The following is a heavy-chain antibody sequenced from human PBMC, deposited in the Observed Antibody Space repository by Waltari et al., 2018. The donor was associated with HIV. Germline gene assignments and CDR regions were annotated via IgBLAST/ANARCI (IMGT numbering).Heavy chain of an antibody. D-gene: IGHD3-3*01. CDR2: MYYGGST. CDR1: GGSISNYY. V-gene: IGHV4-59*01. J-gene: IGHJ6*02. CDR3: ARGIYGDISGDMDV. Sequence: QVQLQESGPGLVKPSETLSLTCTVSGGSISNYYWSWIRQPPGKGLEWIGYMYYGGSTNYNPSLKSRVTISVDTSKNQFSLKLSSVTAADTAVYYCARGIYGDISGDMDVWGQGTTVTVSS.